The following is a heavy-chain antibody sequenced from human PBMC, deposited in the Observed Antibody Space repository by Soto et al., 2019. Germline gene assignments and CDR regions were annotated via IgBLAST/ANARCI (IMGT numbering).Heavy chain of an antibody. J-gene: IGHJ3*02. Sequence: QVQLVQSGAEVKKPGASVKVSCKASGYTFTGYYMHWVRQAPGQGLEWMGWINPNSGGTNYAQKFQGWVTMTRDTSISTAYMELSRLRSDDTAVYYWARGTGDSSGYYDAFDIWGQGTMVTVSS. V-gene: IGHV1-2*04. CDR2: INPNSGGT. CDR1: GYTFTGYY. D-gene: IGHD3-22*01. CDR3: ARGTGDSSGYYDAFDI.